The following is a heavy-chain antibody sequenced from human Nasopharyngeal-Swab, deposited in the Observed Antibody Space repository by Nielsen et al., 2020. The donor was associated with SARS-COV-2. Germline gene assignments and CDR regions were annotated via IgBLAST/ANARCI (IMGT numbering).Heavy chain of an antibody. D-gene: IGHD3-16*02. J-gene: IGHJ3*02. CDR2: INHSGST. V-gene: IGHV4-34*01. CDR3: ARATYYDYVWGSYRPGAFDI. Sequence: PGKGLEWIGEINHSGSTNYNPSLKSRVTISVDTSKNQFSLKLSSVTAADTAVYYCARATYYDYVWGSYRPGAFDIWGQGIMVTVSS.